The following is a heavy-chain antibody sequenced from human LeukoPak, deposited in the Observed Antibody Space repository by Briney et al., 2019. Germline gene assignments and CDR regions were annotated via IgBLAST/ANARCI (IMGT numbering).Heavy chain of an antibody. CDR1: GFTFDDYA. D-gene: IGHD6-19*01. Sequence: GGSLRLSCAASGFTFDDYAMHWVRQAPGKGLEWVSSISHSSSYIYYADSVKGRFTISRDNAKNSLYLQMNSLRAEDTAVYYCTRGAVTGWRFDSWGQGTLLTVSS. V-gene: IGHV3-21*01. CDR3: TRGAVTGWRFDS. J-gene: IGHJ4*02. CDR2: ISHSSSYI.